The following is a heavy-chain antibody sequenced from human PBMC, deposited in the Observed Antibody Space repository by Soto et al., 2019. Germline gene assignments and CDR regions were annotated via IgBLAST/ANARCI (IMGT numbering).Heavy chain of an antibody. CDR2: IIPILGTA. V-gene: IGHV1-69*13. CDR3: ARAEGYSSSSIPLGAFDI. J-gene: IGHJ3*02. Sequence: SEEISCKAPGRTLSSYAISWVPQSPGQGLELMGGIIPILGTANYAQKFQGRVTITADVSTSTAYMELSSLRSEDTAVYYCARAEGYSSSSIPLGAFDILYQGTMVTASS. D-gene: IGHD6-6*01. CDR1: GRTLSSYA.